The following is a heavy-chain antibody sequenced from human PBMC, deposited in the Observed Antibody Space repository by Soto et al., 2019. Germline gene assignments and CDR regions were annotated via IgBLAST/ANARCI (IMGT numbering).Heavy chain of an antibody. J-gene: IGHJ4*02. Sequence: EVQLVESGGGLVQPGGSLRLSCAASGFTFSSFWMSWVRQAAGRGLEWVANINQDGSEKYYVDSVKGRFTISRDNAKNSLYLQMNSLRPEDTAVYYCARDFHYYDSSGYFYFVYWGQGTLVTVSS. V-gene: IGHV3-7*01. CDR2: INQDGSEK. D-gene: IGHD3-22*01. CDR1: GFTFSSFW. CDR3: ARDFHYYDSSGYFYFVY.